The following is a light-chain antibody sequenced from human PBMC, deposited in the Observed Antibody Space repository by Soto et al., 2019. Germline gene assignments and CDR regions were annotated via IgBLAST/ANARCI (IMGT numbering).Light chain of an antibody. CDR2: LGS. J-gene: IGKJ3*01. CDR1: QSLLHSNGNDF. Sequence: VMTQSPLSLPATPGEPASISCRSSQSLLHSNGNDFLEWYLQKPGQSPQLLIYLGSNRASGVPERFSGSGSGTDFTLKISRVEAEDVGVYYCMQALQTPFTFGPGTKVDIK. CDR3: MQALQTPFT. V-gene: IGKV2-28*01.